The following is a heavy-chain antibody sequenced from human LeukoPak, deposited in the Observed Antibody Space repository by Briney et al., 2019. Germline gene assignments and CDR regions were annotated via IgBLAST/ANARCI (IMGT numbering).Heavy chain of an antibody. Sequence: GGSLRLSCAASGFTFSSYWMSWVRQAPGKGLEWVANIKQDGSEKYYVDSVKGRFTISRDNAKNSLYLQMNSLRAEDTAVYYCARDLRGSHYYYYYMDVWGKGTTVTVSS. D-gene: IGHD1-26*01. J-gene: IGHJ6*03. CDR2: IKQDGSEK. CDR3: ARDLRGSHYYYYYMDV. V-gene: IGHV3-7*01. CDR1: GFTFSSYW.